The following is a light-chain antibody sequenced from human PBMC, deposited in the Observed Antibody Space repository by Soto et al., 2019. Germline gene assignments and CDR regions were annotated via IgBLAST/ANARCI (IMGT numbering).Light chain of an antibody. CDR1: QGIGTW. Sequence: DVQVTQSPSFVSASVGDRVTITCRASQGIGTWLAWYQQKPGAAPNLLISGASNLESGVPARFSGSGLGTHFTFTIVSLQPEDSATYYCQQTNSFPITFGQGTRLEIK. CDR3: QQTNSFPIT. V-gene: IGKV1D-12*01. CDR2: GAS. J-gene: IGKJ5*01.